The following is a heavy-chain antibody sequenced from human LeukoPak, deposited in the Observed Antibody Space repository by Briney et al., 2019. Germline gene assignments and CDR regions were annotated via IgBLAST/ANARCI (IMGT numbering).Heavy chain of an antibody. J-gene: IGHJ4*02. CDR3: ARGELGHFDY. V-gene: IGHV4-31*03. CDR2: IYYSGST. D-gene: IGHD7-27*01. Sequence: SETLSLTCTVSGGSISSGGYYWSWIRQHPGKGLEWIGYIYYSGSTYSSPSLKSRVTISVDTSKKQFSLKLSSVTAADSAVYYCARGELGHFDYWGQGILVTVSS. CDR1: GGSISSGGYY.